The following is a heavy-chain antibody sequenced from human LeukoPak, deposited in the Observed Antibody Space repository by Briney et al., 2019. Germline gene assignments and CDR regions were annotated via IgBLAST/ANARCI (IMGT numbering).Heavy chain of an antibody. CDR3: ARGKGSGWDHHAEYYYYYYYMDV. CDR1: GYSISSGYY. CDR2: IYHSGST. Sequence: PPETLSLTCAVSGYSISSGYYWGWIRQPPGKGLEWIGSIYHSGSTYYNPSLKSRVTISVDTSKNQFSLKLSSVTAADTAVYYCARGKGSGWDHHAEYYYYYYYMDVWGKGTTVTVSS. J-gene: IGHJ6*03. V-gene: IGHV4-38-2*01. D-gene: IGHD6-19*01.